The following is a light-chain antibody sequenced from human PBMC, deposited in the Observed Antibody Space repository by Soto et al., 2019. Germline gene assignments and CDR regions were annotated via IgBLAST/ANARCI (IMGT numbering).Light chain of an antibody. CDR3: AAWDDSLSGLYV. CDR2: RNN. J-gene: IGLJ1*01. CDR1: SSNIGTNY. Sequence: QSVLTQSPSASGTPGQRVTISCSGSSSNIGTNYVYWYQQLPGTAPKLLINRNNQRPSGVPDRFSGSKSGTSASLAISGLRSEDEADYYCAAWDDSLSGLYVFGTGTKVTVL. V-gene: IGLV1-47*01.